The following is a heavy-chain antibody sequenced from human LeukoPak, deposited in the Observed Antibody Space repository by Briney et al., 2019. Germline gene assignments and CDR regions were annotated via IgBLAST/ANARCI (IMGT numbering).Heavy chain of an antibody. CDR1: GFTFSSYW. V-gene: IGHV3-7*01. CDR2: IKPDGSEI. J-gene: IGHJ4*02. CDR3: ATSRFYLES. Sequence: GGSLRLSCSASGFTFSSYWMSWVRQAPERGLEWVAKIKPDGSEIYHVDSVQGRFTISRDNAKNSLYLQMNSLRAEDTAVYYCATSRFYLESWGQGTLVTVSS.